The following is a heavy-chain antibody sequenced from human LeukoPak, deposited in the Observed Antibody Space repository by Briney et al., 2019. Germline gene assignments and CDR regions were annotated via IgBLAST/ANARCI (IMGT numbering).Heavy chain of an antibody. V-gene: IGHV3-30*03. Sequence: GGSLRLSCAASGFTFSSYAMSWVRQAPGKGLEWVAVISYDGRNKHYADSVKGRFTISRDNSKNTLYLQMNSLRAEDTAVYYCASHWAQQLVSDYWGQGTLVTVSS. CDR2: ISYDGRNK. CDR1: GFTFSSYA. D-gene: IGHD6-13*01. J-gene: IGHJ4*02. CDR3: ASHWAQQLVSDY.